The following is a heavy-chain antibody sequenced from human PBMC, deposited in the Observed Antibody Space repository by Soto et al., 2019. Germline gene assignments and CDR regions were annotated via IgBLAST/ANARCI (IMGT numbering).Heavy chain of an antibody. V-gene: IGHV4-39*01. J-gene: IGHJ4*02. CDR1: GGSIGSSSYY. CDR3: ARRPGSSWHYFDD. Sequence: SETLSLTCTVSGGSIGSSSYYWGWIRQPPGKGLEWIGSIYYSGSTYYNPSLKSRVTMSVDTSKNQFSLRLTSVTAADMAVNYCARRPGSSWHYFDDWGQGILVTVSS. CDR2: IYYSGST. D-gene: IGHD6-13*01.